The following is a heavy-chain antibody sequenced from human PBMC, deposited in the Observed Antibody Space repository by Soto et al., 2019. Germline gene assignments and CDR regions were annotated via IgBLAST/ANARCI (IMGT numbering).Heavy chain of an antibody. CDR1: GVTFSSSA. J-gene: IGHJ4*02. Sequence: LRLSCAGSGVTFSSSAMSWVLQAPGTGLEWVSGISGSGGLTFYADSVKGRFTISRDNSKNTLYLQLNSLSADDTAVYYCAARRATVRETPLGPELWGQGTQVTVPS. CDR3: AARRATVRETPLGPEL. CDR2: ISGSGGLT. V-gene: IGHV3-23*01. D-gene: IGHD3-10*02.